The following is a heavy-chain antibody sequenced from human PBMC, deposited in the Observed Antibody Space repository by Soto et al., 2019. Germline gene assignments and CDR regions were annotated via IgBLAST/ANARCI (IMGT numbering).Heavy chain of an antibody. V-gene: IGHV3-48*04. D-gene: IGHD2-15*01. CDR3: ARDHCSAGSCYGGFQH. CDR2: ISGSSSTI. Sequence: EVQLVESGGGLVQPGGSLRLSCAASGFTLSSYTMNWVRQAPGKGLEWVSYISGSSSTIYYADSVKGRFTISRDNAKNSRHLQMNSLGAEDTAVYYCARDHCSAGSCYGGFQHWGQGTLVTVSS. CDR1: GFTLSSYT. J-gene: IGHJ1*01.